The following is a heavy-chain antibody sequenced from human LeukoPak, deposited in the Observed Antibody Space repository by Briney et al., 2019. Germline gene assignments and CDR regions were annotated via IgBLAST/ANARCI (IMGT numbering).Heavy chain of an antibody. CDR1: GYSFTSYW. V-gene: IGHV5-51*01. J-gene: IGHJ6*03. D-gene: IGHD2-2*01. Sequence: GESLKISCKGSGYSFTSYWIAWVRQMPGKGLEWMGIIYPGDSDTRYGPSFQGQVTISADKSISTAYLQWSSLKASDSAMYYCARNRLEDSTSGYMDVWGKGTTVTVSS. CDR3: ARNRLEDSTSGYMDV. CDR2: IYPGDSDT.